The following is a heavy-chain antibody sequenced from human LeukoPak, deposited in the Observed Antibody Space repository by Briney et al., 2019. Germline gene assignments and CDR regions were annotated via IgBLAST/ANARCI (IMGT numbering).Heavy chain of an antibody. CDR1: GFTFSSYV. D-gene: IGHD3-10*01. CDR3: AKGPSGSYYGFDM. CDR2: ISGSGGST. J-gene: IGHJ3*02. V-gene: IGHV3-23*01. Sequence: GGSLRLSCAASGFTFSSYVMSWVRQAPGKGLEWVSAISGSGGSTYFPGSVKGRFTISRDNSKNTLHLQMNSLRAEDTALYYCAKGPSGSYYGFDMWGQGTMVTVSS.